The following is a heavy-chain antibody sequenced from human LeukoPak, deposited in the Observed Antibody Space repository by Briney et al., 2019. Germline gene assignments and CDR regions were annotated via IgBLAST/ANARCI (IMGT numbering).Heavy chain of an antibody. V-gene: IGHV3-30*18. CDR3: AKDADGYCISTSCHSPFDY. J-gene: IGHJ4*02. Sequence: PGGSLRLSCAASGFTFSSYGMHWVRQAPGTGLEWVAVISYDGSNKYYADSVKGRFTISRDNSKNTLYLQMNSRRAEDTAVYYCAKDADGYCISTSCHSPFDYWGQGTLVTVSS. CDR2: ISYDGSNK. D-gene: IGHD2-2*01. CDR1: GFTFSSYG.